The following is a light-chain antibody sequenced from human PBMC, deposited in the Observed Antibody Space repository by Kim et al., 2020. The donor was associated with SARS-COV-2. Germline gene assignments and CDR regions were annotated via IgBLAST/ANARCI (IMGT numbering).Light chain of an antibody. Sequence: SVTISRNGTSSAIGGYNFVSWYRQEPGKAPKLMIYDVSKRPSGVSNRLSGSKSGTTASLTISGLQAEDEADYFCSSYENNRSWVFGGGTQLTVL. CDR1: SSAIGGYNF. J-gene: IGLJ3*02. CDR3: SSYENNRSWV. V-gene: IGLV2-14*04. CDR2: DVS.